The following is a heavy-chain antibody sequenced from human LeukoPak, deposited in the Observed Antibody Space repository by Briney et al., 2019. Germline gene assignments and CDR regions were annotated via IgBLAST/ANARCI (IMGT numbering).Heavy chain of an antibody. CDR1: GFTFRDAW. Sequence: PGGSLRLSCVASGFTFRDAWMTWVRQAPGKGLEWVGRIKSRPDGGTADYAAPVKGRFTISRDDSRNTLFLQMDSLKTEDTAMYYCSTARATTEVDYWGQGTLVTVSS. CDR2: IKSRPDGGTA. V-gene: IGHV3-15*01. J-gene: IGHJ4*02. D-gene: IGHD5-24*01. CDR3: STARATTEVDY.